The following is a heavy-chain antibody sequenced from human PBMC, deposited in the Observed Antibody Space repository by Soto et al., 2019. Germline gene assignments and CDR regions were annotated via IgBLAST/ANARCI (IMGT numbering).Heavy chain of an antibody. CDR1: GFTFSSFA. J-gene: IGHJ4*02. V-gene: IGHV3-23*01. Sequence: EVQLLESGGDLVQPGGSLRLSCAASGFTFSSFAMSWFRQAPGKGLEWVSDISGSADTTYYGDSVKGRFTISRDNSKNTLYLQMNNLRADDTAVYYCAKAGKVIKFGGTIVPADYWGQGTLVTVSS. D-gene: IGHD3-16*02. CDR2: ISGSADTT. CDR3: AKAGKVIKFGGTIVPADY.